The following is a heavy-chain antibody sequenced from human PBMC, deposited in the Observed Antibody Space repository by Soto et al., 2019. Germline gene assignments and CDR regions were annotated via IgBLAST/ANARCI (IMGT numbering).Heavy chain of an antibody. J-gene: IGHJ4*02. CDR2: MNPNSGNT. V-gene: IGHV1-8*01. D-gene: IGHD3-3*01. CDR3: ASGVNASRFLERLSFVS. Sequence: ASVQGAWQAAGSSFTSDDGSWGRQAPGQGPEWMGWMNPNSGNTGYAQKFQGRVTMTRNTSISTAYMELSSLRSEDTAVYYCASGVNASRFLERLSFVSRGQGTLVTSP. CDR1: GSSFTSDD.